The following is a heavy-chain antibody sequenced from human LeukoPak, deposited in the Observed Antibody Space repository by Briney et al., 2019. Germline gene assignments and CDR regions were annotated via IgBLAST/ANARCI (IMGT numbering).Heavy chain of an antibody. J-gene: IGHJ4*02. V-gene: IGHV3-66*02. D-gene: IGHD6-19*01. CDR2: IFSGGDT. Sequence: GGSLRLSCAASGFTVSSNHMNWVRQAPGKGLEWVSVIFSGGDTSYADSVKGRFTISRDSSKNTLFLQMNSLTPEDTAVYYCMRQGLGGAGRWGQGTLVTASS. CDR3: MRQGLGGAGR. CDR1: GFTVSSNH.